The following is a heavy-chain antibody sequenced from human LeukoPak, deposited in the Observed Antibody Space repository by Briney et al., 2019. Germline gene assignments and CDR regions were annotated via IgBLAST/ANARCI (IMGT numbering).Heavy chain of an antibody. V-gene: IGHV3-7*01. Sequence: GGSLRLSCAASGFTFSSYAMSWVRQAPGKGLEWVANIEKDGSDIHYADSVRGRFTISRDNTQTSQWLQMNSLRVEDTAIYYCATNTDYRLDYWGQGILVTVS. CDR3: ATNTDYRLDY. CDR2: IEKDGSDI. J-gene: IGHJ4*02. D-gene: IGHD3-16*01. CDR1: GFTFSSYA.